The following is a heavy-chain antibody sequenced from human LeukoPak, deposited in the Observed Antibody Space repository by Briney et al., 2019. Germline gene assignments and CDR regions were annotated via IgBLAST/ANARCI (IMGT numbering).Heavy chain of an antibody. Sequence: GESLRLSCAVSGITFSSYAMSWVRQAPGKGLEWVSLISFSGANSYYADSVKGRFTISRDNSKDTLFLQMNSPRAEDTAIYYCARDIQLSTWGLGTMVTVSS. CDR3: ARDIQLST. D-gene: IGHD5-24*01. CDR1: GITFSSYA. V-gene: IGHV3-23*01. CDR2: ISFSGANS. J-gene: IGHJ3*01.